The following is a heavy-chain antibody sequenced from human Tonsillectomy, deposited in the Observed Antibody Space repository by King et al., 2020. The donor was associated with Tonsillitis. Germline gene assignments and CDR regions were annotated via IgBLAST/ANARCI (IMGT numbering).Heavy chain of an antibody. J-gene: IGHJ3*02. V-gene: IGHV3-64D*06. CDR2: ITSNGGST. Sequence: VQLVESGGGLVQPGGSLRLSCSASGFTFSRYAMHWVRQAPGKGVEYVSAITSNGGSTYYPDSVKGRFTISRDNSRNTLYLQVRNLRAEDTAVYYCVKELGFGEGAFDIWGQGTMVTVSS. CDR1: GFTFSRYA. D-gene: IGHD3-10*01. CDR3: VKELGFGEGAFDI.